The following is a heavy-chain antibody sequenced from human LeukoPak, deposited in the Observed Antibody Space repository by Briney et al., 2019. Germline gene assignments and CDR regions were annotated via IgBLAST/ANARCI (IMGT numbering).Heavy chain of an antibody. J-gene: IGHJ4*02. D-gene: IGHD3-10*01. V-gene: IGHV1-18*04. Sequence: ASVKLSCKTSGYTFTTYGISWSRHAPGQGLEWMGWMSVSNGERKYDKTFQRRVAMTTDTSTTTDYMEVRRLRSDDTAVYYCARDRDRMVQGVTALFDYWGQGTLVTVSS. CDR3: ARDRDRMVQGVTALFDY. CDR1: GYTFTTYG. CDR2: MSVSNGER.